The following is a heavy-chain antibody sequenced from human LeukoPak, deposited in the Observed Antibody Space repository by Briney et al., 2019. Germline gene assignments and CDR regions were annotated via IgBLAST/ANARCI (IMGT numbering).Heavy chain of an antibody. CDR2: IYYNSGTI. D-gene: IGHD5-18*01. Sequence: PGGALRLSCAASGFTFRSYAMQWVRQAPGKGLEWVSYIYYNSGTIFYADSVKGRFTISRDNAKDSLYLQISSLRDEDTAVYYCARDSGYSYADDYWGQGTLVTVSS. CDR1: GFTFRSYA. CDR3: ARDSGYSYADDY. J-gene: IGHJ4*02. V-gene: IGHV3-48*02.